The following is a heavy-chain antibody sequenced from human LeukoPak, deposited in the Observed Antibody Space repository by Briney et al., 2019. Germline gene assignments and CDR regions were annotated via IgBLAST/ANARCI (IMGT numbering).Heavy chain of an antibody. Sequence: SETLSLTCAVYGGSFSGYYWSWIRQPPGKGLEWIGEINHSGSTNYNPSLKSRVTISEDTSKNQFSLKLSSVTAADTAVYYCARGRIVVVPAAVLRWFDPWGQGTLVTVSS. CDR1: GGSFSGYY. V-gene: IGHV4-34*01. D-gene: IGHD2-2*01. CDR2: INHSGST. CDR3: ARGRIVVVPAAVLRWFDP. J-gene: IGHJ5*02.